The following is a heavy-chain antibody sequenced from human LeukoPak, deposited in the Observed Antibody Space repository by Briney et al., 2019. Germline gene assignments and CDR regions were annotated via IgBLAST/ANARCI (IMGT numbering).Heavy chain of an antibody. D-gene: IGHD2-2*03. CDR2: IYYSGST. CDR1: GGSISSHY. J-gene: IGHJ5*02. V-gene: IGHV4-59*11. CDR3: ASNLGYCSSTSCYASSWFDP. Sequence: SETLSLTCTVSGGSISSHYWSWIRQPPGKGLEWIGYIYYSGSTNYNPSLKSRVTISVDTSKNQFSLKLSSVTAADTAVYYCASNLGYCSSTSCYASSWFDPWGQGTLVTVSS.